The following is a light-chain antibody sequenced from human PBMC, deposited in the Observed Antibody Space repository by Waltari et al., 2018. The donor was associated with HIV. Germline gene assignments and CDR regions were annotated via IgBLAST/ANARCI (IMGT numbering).Light chain of an antibody. J-gene: IGKJ1*01. CDR1: QSILHGSNDKNY. Sequence: DIVMTQSPESLAVSLGERTTINCKVSQSILHGSNDKNYLAWYQQRAGQSPKLLIYWASTRESGVPERFNGSVSGTDFTLTISSLQAEDVAVYYCQQYYKTPWTFGRGTKVQI. CDR3: QQYYKTPWT. CDR2: WAS. V-gene: IGKV4-1*01.